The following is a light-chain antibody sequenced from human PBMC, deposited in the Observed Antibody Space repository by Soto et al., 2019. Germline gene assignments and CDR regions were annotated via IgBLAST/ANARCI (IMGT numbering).Light chain of an antibody. V-gene: IGKV1-39*01. CDR1: QSISSY. J-gene: IGKJ2*01. Sequence: DIQMTQSPSSLSASVGDRVTLTCRASQSISSYLNWYQQKPGKAPKLLIYAASSLQSGVPSRFSGSGSGTDFTLTISSLQPEDFATYYCQHRYSPPYTFGQGTKLEIK. CDR2: AAS. CDR3: QHRYSPPYT.